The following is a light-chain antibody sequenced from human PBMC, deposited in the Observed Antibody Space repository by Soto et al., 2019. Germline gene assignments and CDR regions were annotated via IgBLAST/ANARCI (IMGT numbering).Light chain of an antibody. CDR2: WAS. CDR3: QQYHSDPIT. CDR1: QSVLSTSSNENF. V-gene: IGKV4-1*01. J-gene: IGKJ5*01. Sequence: DFVMTQSPDYLAVSLGDRATINCKSSQSVLSTSSNENFLAWFQQKPGQPPKLLISWASTRESGVHDRFIGSGSGTDFTLTINTLQAEDVAVYYCQQYHSDPITFGQGTRLEIK.